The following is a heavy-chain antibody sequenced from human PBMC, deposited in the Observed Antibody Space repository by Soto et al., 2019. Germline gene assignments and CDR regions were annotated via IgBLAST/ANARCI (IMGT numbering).Heavy chain of an antibody. D-gene: IGHD1-1*01. CDR3: ARDAGIEGLSEADYYYYGMDV. CDR1: GGSISSRNW. Sequence: SETLPHTCAVAGGSISSRNWWSWVRQPPGKGLEWIGEIYHSGSTNYNPSLKSRVTISVDKSKNQFSLKLSSVPAADTAVYSRARDAGIEGLSEADYYYYGMDVWGRGTTVTVSS. V-gene: IGHV4-4*02. J-gene: IGHJ6*02. CDR2: IYHSGST.